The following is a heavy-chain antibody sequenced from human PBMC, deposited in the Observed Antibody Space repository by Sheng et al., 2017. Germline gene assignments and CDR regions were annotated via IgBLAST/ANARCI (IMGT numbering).Heavy chain of an antibody. V-gene: IGHV4-39*01. CDR2: IYYSGST. CDR3: ARQYYDFWSGQTYYMDV. J-gene: IGHJ6*03. D-gene: IGHD3-3*01. Sequence: QLQLQESGPGLVKPSETLSLTCTVSGGSISSSSYYWGWIRQPPGKGLEWIGSIYYSGSTYYNPSLKSRVTISVDTSKNQFSLKLSSVTAADTAVYYCARQYYDFWSGQTYYMDVWGKGTTVTVSS. CDR1: GGSISSSSYY.